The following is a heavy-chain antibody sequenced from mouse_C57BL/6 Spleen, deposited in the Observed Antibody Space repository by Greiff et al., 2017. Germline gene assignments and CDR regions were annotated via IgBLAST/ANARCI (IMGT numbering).Heavy chain of an antibody. CDR1: GFTFTTYP. Sequence: QVQLQQSGAELVKPGASVKMSCTASGFTFTTYPIEWMQQNHGKSLEWIGNFHSYNDDTKYNEKFKGKATLSVEKSSSTVYLELSRLTSDDSAVYYCARLTTADWYFDVWGTGTTVTVSS. CDR3: ARLTTADWYFDV. CDR2: FHSYNDDT. J-gene: IGHJ1*03. D-gene: IGHD1-2*01. V-gene: IGHV1-47*01.